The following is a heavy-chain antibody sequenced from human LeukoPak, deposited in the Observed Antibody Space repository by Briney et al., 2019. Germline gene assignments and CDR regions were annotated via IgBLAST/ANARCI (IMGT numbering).Heavy chain of an antibody. CDR1: GGSISSYY. Sequence: SETLSLTCTVSGGSISSYYWSWIRQPAGKGLEWIGRIYTSGSTNYNPSLKSRVTMSVDTSKNQFSLKLSSVTAADTAVYYCARNYYDSRDNWFDPWGQGTLVTVSS. D-gene: IGHD3-22*01. V-gene: IGHV4-4*07. CDR2: IYTSGST. J-gene: IGHJ5*02. CDR3: ARNYYDSRDNWFDP.